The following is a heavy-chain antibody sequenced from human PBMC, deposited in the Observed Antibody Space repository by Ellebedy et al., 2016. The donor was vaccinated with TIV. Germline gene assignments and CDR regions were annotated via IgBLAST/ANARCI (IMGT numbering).Heavy chain of an antibody. CDR2: ISYDGNDK. V-gene: IGHV3-30*18. CDR3: AKEAYDILTGSQMYGMDV. Sequence: GGSLRLSCAASGFTFSSYGMHWVRQAPGKGLEWVAFISYDGNDKYYADSVKGRFTISRDNSENTLHVQMNSLRAEDTAVYYCAKEAYDILTGSQMYGMDVWGQGTTVTVSS. J-gene: IGHJ6*02. D-gene: IGHD3-9*01. CDR1: GFTFSSYG.